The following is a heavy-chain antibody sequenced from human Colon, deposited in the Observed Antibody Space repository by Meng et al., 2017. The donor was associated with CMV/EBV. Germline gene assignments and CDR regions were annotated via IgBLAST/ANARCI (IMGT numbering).Heavy chain of an antibody. CDR1: GFTFSTYD. V-gene: IGHV3-13*01. CDR3: ARARSPTHFDY. J-gene: IGHJ4*02. CDR2: IGTVGDT. Sequence: GGSLRLSCKGSGFTFSTYDFHWVRQPTGKGLEWVSSIGTVGDTYSIGSVKGRFIISREDAKNSVYLQMNGLRDGDTGLYYCARARSPTHFDYWGQGALVTVSS.